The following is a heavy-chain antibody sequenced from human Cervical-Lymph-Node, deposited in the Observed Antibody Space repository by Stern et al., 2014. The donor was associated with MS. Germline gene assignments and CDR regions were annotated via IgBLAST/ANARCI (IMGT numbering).Heavy chain of an antibody. CDR2: IDPSSGGT. CDR3: ARPSRVGIVQSFDAFDV. D-gene: IGHD2-21*01. CDR1: GYPFTDYY. Sequence: QVQLGQSGAEVKKPGASVKVSCKTSGYPFTDYYIHWVRQAPGQGLEWMGWIDPSSGGTNYAQKFLGWVTLTRDTSISAAFMELNRLRSDDTAVYYCARPSRVGIVQSFDAFDVWGQGTRVTVSS. J-gene: IGHJ3*01. V-gene: IGHV1-2*04.